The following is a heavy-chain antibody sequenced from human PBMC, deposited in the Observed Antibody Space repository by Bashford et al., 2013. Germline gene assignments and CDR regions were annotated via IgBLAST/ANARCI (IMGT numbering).Heavy chain of an antibody. V-gene: IGHV3-30-3*01. Sequence: VLSGGSLRLSCAASGFTFSSYTMHWVRQAPDKGLEWVAVISYDGGNKYYADSVKGRFTISRDNSKNTVYLEMNSLKTEDTAVYYCTRFSGXFPWGQGTLVTVSS. J-gene: IGHJ5*02. D-gene: IGHD1-26*01. CDR2: ISYDGGNK. CDR1: GFTFSSYT. CDR3: TRFSGXFP.